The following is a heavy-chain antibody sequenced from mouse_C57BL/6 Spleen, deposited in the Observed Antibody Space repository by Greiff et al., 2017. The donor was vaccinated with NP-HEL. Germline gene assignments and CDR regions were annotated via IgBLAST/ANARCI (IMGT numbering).Heavy chain of an antibody. Sequence: VQLQESGPELVKPGASVKLSCKASGYTFTSYDINWVKQRPGQGLEWIGRIYPRDGSTKYNEKFKGKATLTVDTSSSTAYMELHSLTSEDSAVYVCARYGNPRNYYAMDYWGQGTSVTVSS. CDR2: IYPRDGST. V-gene: IGHV1-85*01. D-gene: IGHD1-1*01. CDR1: GYTFTSYD. J-gene: IGHJ4*01. CDR3: ARYGNPRNYYAMDY.